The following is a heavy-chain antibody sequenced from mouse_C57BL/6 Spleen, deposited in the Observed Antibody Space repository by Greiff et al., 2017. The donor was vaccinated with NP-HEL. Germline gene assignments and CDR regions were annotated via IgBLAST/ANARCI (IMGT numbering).Heavy chain of an antibody. V-gene: IGHV1-19*01. CDR1: GYTLTDYY. CDR3: ARGGDWVVF. Sequence: EVQLQQSGPVLVKPGASVKMSCKASGYTLTDYYMNWVKQSHGKSLEWIGVINPYNGGTSYNQKFKGKATLTVDKSSSTAYMELNSLTSEDSAVYYCARGGDWVVFWGQGTTLTVSS. D-gene: IGHD4-1*01. CDR2: INPYNGGT. J-gene: IGHJ2*01.